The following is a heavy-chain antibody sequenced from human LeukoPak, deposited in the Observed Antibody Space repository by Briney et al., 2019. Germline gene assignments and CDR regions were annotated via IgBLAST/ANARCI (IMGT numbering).Heavy chain of an antibody. Sequence: SETLSLTCTVSGGAISSYHWSWIRQPAGKGLEWIGRIYTSGSTNYNPSLKSRVTMSVDTSKNQFSLKLSSMTAADTAVYYCARVGDYALKDWGQGTLVTVSS. CDR3: ARVGDYALKD. CDR1: GGAISSYH. D-gene: IGHD4-17*01. CDR2: IYTSGST. J-gene: IGHJ4*02. V-gene: IGHV4-4*07.